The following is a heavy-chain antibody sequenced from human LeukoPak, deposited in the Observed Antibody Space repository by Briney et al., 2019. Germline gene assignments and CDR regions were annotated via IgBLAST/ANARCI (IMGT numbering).Heavy chain of an antibody. CDR1: GGTFISYA. CDR3: ARDQALGATTTYFDY. Sequence: SVNVSCKASGGTFISYAVSWVRQAPGQGLEWMGGIVPIFGTANYAQKFQGRVTITTDESTSTAYMELSSLRSEDTAVYYCARDQALGATTTYFDYWGQGTLVTVSS. CDR2: IVPIFGTA. D-gene: IGHD1-26*01. J-gene: IGHJ4*02. V-gene: IGHV1-69*05.